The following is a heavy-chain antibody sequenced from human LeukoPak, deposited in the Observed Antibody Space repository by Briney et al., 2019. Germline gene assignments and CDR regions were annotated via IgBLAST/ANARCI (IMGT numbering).Heavy chain of an antibody. Sequence: ASVKVSCKASGYSFTGHYMHWVRQAPGQGPEWMGWINPNSGGASFAPKFQGRVTMTRDTSMSTAYMELSRLSSDDTAVYHCARYALYASGGAGGFDIWGQGTMVTVSS. J-gene: IGHJ3*02. CDR2: INPNSGGA. CDR1: GYSFTGHY. D-gene: IGHD3-10*01. CDR3: ARYALYASGGAGGFDI. V-gene: IGHV1-2*02.